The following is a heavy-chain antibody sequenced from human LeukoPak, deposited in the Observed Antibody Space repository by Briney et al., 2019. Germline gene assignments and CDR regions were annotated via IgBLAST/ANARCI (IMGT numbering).Heavy chain of an antibody. CDR3: ARDPNRGYSYGYVDY. CDR2: IWYDGSNK. D-gene: IGHD5-18*01. Sequence: GGSLRLSCAASGFTFSNYTMHWVRQAPGKGLEWVAVIWYDGSNKYYADSVKGRFTISRDSSKNTLYLQMNSLRVEDTAVYYCARDPNRGYSYGYVDYWGQGTLVTVSS. CDR1: GFTFSNYT. J-gene: IGHJ4*02. V-gene: IGHV3-33*08.